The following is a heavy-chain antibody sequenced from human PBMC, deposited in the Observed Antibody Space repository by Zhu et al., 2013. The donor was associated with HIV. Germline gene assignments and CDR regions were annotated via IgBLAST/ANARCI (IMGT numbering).Heavy chain of an antibody. CDR3: ARGPMVGVGGDWFDP. Sequence: QVQLVQSGAEVKKPGASVKVSCKASGYTFTSYYMHWVRQAPGQGLEWMGIINPSGGGTTYAQKFQGRVTMTRDTSVSAVFLDLTTLTSDDTAVYFCARGPMVGVGGDWFDPWGQGTLVSVSS. CDR1: GYTFTSYY. CDR2: INPSGGGT. V-gene: IGHV1-46*01. D-gene: IGHD1-26*01. J-gene: IGHJ5*02.